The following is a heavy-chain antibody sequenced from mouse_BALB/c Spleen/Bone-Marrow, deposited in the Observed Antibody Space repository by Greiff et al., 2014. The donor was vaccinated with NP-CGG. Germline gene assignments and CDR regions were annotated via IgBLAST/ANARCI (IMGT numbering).Heavy chain of an antibody. D-gene: IGHD1-3*01. V-gene: IGHV1S135*01. Sequence: VQLQQSGPELVKPGASVKXXCKASGYSFTDYNMYWVKQSHGKSLEWIGYIDPXXXXXXXXXXXXXXXXXXXDKSSSTAFMHLNSLTSEDSAVYYCASYHSSRYAMDYWGQGTSVIVSS. J-gene: IGHJ4*01. CDR2: IDPXXXXX. CDR3: ASYHSSRYAMDY. CDR1: GYSFTDYN.